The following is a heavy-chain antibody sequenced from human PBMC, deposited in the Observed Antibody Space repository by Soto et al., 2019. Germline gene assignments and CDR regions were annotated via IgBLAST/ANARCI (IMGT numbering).Heavy chain of an antibody. J-gene: IGHJ5*02. V-gene: IGHV1-69*02. CDR2: IIPILGIT. D-gene: IGHD6-13*01. Sequence: SVKVSCKASGGTFSSYTISWVRQAPGQGLEWMGRIIPILGITSYAQKFQGRVTMTRDTSTSTVYMELSSLRSEDTAVYYCARGGIAAANNWFDPWGQGTLVTVSS. CDR1: GGTFSSYT. CDR3: ARGGIAAANNWFDP.